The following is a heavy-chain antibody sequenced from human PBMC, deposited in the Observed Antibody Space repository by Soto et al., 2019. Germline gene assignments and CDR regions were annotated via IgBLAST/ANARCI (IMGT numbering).Heavy chain of an antibody. CDR2: MKQDGSEK. D-gene: IGHD5-12*01. J-gene: IGHJ4*02. CDR1: GFTFRSYW. V-gene: IGHV3-7*01. Sequence: LRLSCVVSGFTFRSYWMSWVRQAPGKGLEWVANMKQDGSEKYYVDSVKGRFTISRDNAKNSLYLQMNSLRAEDTAVYCCARDPVDIVATYFDYWGQGTLVTVSS. CDR3: ARDPVDIVATYFDY.